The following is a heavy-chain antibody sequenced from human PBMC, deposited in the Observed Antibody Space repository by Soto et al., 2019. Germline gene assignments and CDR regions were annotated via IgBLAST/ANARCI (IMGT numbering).Heavy chain of an antibody. Sequence: QVQLVQSGAEVKKPXSSVKXSCXXSGGTFXSXSXXXVRQAPGQGLEWMGEIIPIFGTANYAQKFQGRVTITADESTSTAYMELSSLRSEDTAVYYCARDGGRHSGGIDYWGQGTLVTVSS. D-gene: IGHD1-26*01. CDR3: ARDGGRHSGGIDY. V-gene: IGHV1-69*01. CDR1: GGTFXSXS. J-gene: IGHJ4*02. CDR2: IIPIFGTA.